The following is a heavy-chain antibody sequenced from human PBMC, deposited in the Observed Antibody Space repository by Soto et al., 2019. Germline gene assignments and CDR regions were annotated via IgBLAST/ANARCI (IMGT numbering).Heavy chain of an antibody. J-gene: IGHJ3*02. V-gene: IGHV4-34*01. Sequence: SETLSLTCAAYGGSFSGYYWSWIRQPPGKGLEWIGEINHSGSTNYNPSLKSRVTISVDTSKNQFSLKLSSVTAADTAVYYCARELRFLEWPLADAFDIWGQGTMVTVSS. CDR2: INHSGST. D-gene: IGHD3-3*01. CDR1: GGSFSGYY. CDR3: ARELRFLEWPLADAFDI.